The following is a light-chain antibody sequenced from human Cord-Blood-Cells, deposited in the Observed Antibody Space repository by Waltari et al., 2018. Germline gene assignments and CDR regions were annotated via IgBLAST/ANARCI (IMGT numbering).Light chain of an antibody. Sequence: DIQMTHSPSSLSASVGDSVTNTCRASQSISSYLNWYQQKPGKAPKLLIYAASSLQSGVPSRFSGSGSGTDFTLTISSLQPEDFATYYCQQSYSTPLTFGGGTKVEIK. CDR3: QQSYSTPLT. CDR1: QSISSY. CDR2: AAS. V-gene: IGKV1-39*01. J-gene: IGKJ4*01.